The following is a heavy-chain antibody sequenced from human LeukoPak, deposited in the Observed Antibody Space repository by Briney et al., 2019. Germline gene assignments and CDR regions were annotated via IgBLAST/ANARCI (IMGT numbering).Heavy chain of an antibody. Sequence: GESLKISCKGSGYSFTNYWIGWVRQVPGKGLEWMGIIYPADSDTRYSPSFQGQVTISADKSINTAYLQWSSLKASDTAMYYCASRGGSSYGFEDAFDIWGQGTMVTVSS. CDR1: GYSFTNYW. CDR3: ASRGGSSYGFEDAFDI. CDR2: IYPADSDT. J-gene: IGHJ3*02. D-gene: IGHD5-18*01. V-gene: IGHV5-51*01.